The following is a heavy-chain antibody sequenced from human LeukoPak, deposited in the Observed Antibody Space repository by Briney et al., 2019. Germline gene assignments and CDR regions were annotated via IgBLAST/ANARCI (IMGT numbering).Heavy chain of an antibody. D-gene: IGHD3-10*01. CDR3: ARTYYYGSGSYYNVANDY. CDR2: ISAYNGNT. CDR1: GYTFTSYG. Sequence: GASVKVSCKASGYTFTSYGISWVRQAPGQGLEWMGWISAYNGNTNYAQKLQGRVTMTTDTSTSTAYMELRSLRSDDTAVYYCARTYYYGSGSYYNVANDYWGQGTLVTVSS. V-gene: IGHV1-18*01. J-gene: IGHJ4*02.